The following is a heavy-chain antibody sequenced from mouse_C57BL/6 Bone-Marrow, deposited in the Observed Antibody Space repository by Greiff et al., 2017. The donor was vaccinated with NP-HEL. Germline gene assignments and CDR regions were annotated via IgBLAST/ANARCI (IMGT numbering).Heavy chain of an antibody. J-gene: IGHJ4*01. V-gene: IGHV1-72*01. D-gene: IGHD2-5*01. CDR3: ASGSNFYAMDD. CDR1: GYTFTSYW. CDR2: IDPNSGGT. Sequence: QVQLQQPGAELVKPGASVKLSCKASGYTFTSYWMHWVKQRPGRGLEWIGRIDPNSGGTNYNEKFKSKATFTVDKPSSTAYMQRSSRTSEESAVYCCASGSNFYAMDDWGQGTSVTVSS.